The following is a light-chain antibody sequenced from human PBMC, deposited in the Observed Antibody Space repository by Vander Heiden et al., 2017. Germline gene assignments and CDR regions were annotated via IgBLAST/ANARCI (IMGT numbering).Light chain of an antibody. CDR1: QSVNSN. J-gene: IGKJ2*01. Sequence: EIVVTQSPATLSVSPGERATLSCRASQSVNSNLAWYQQKPGQPPRLLIYGASTRDTGIPARFSGGGSGKEFTLTISSRQSEDFAVYYCQQHKNWPIYTFGQGTKLEIK. V-gene: IGKV3-15*01. CDR3: QQHKNWPIYT. CDR2: GAS.